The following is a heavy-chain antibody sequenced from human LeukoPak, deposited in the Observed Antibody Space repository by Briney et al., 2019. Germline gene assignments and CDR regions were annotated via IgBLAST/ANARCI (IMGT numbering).Heavy chain of an antibody. Sequence: GESLTLSCAASGFTFSSYCMHWVRQAPPKGLVWVSRINSDGSSTSHADSVKGRFTISRDNAKNTLYLQMNSLRAEDTAVYYCARVMSDGYYDYVWGSYRSRRLSFDYWGQGTLVTVSS. J-gene: IGHJ4*02. V-gene: IGHV3-74*01. CDR1: GFTFSSYC. D-gene: IGHD3-16*02. CDR2: INSDGSST. CDR3: ARVMSDGYYDYVWGSYRSRRLSFDY.